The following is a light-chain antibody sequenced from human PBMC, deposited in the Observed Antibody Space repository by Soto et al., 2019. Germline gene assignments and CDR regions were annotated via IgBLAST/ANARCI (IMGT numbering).Light chain of an antibody. CDR1: QGISSY. Sequence: AIRMTQSPSSLSASTGDRVTITCRASQGISSYLAWYQQKPGKAPKLLIYAASTLQSGVPSRFSGSGSGTDFTLTISCRQPEDDATYYCQQYYSYPGLTFGPGTKVDIK. V-gene: IGKV1-8*01. J-gene: IGKJ3*01. CDR3: QQYYSYPGLT. CDR2: AAS.